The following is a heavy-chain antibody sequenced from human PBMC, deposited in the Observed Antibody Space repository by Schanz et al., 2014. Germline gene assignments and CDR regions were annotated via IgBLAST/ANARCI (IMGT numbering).Heavy chain of an antibody. Sequence: VQLVESGGGLIQPWGSLRLSCAASGFTVSSNYMSWVRQAPGKGLEWLSYISRDGTTSYYADSVKGRFTISRDNAKNSLYLEMTSLRGEDTAVYYCARENLNWEAFDIWGQGTVVTVSS. V-gene: IGHV3-11*01. D-gene: IGHD7-27*01. CDR2: ISRDGTTS. J-gene: IGHJ3*02. CDR1: GFTVSSNY. CDR3: ARENLNWEAFDI.